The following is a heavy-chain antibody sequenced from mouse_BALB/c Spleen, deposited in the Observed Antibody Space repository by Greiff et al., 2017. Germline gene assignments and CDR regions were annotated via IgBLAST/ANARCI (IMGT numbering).Heavy chain of an antibody. CDR3: ARDPLYYGSRCAMDY. Sequence: EVKLVESGGGLVKPGGSLKLSCAASGFTFSSYAMSWVRQSPEKRLEWVAEISSGGSYTYYPDTVTGRFTISRDNAKNTLYLEMSSLRSEDTAMYYCARDPLYYGSRCAMDYWGQGTSVTVSS. D-gene: IGHD1-1*01. CDR1: GFTFSSYA. CDR2: ISSGGSYT. V-gene: IGHV5-9-4*01. J-gene: IGHJ4*01.